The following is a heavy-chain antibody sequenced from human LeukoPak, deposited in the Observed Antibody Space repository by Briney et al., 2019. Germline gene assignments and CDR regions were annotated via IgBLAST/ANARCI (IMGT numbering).Heavy chain of an antibody. V-gene: IGHV1-69*01. Sequence: ASVKVSCKASGGTFSSYAISWVRQAPGQGLEWMGGIIPIFGTANYAQKFQGRVTITADESTSTAYMELSSLRSEDTAVYYCARESMARGVIREDYWGQGTLVTVSS. J-gene: IGHJ4*02. CDR2: IIPIFGTA. CDR3: ARESMARGVIREDY. D-gene: IGHD3-10*01. CDR1: GGTFSSYA.